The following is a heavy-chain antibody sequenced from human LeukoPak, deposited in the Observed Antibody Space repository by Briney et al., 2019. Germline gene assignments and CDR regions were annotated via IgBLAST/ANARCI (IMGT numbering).Heavy chain of an antibody. J-gene: IGHJ2*01. CDR2: IYNSGTT. Sequence: SETLSLTCTVSGGSFSSYYWTWIRQPAGKGLEWIGRIYNSGTTNYSPSLESLVTMSLDTSKNRFSLSLSSVTAADTAVYYCARDRLGATGHWRIDVWGRGTLVTVSS. V-gene: IGHV4-4*07. CDR1: GGSFSSYY. D-gene: IGHD1-26*01. CDR3: ARDRLGATGHWRIDV.